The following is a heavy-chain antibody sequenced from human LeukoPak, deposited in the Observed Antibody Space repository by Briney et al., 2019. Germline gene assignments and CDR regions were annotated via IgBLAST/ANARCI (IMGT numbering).Heavy chain of an antibody. Sequence: PGGSPRLSCAASGFTFSDYYMSWIRQAPGKGLEWVSYISSSGSTIYYADSVKGRFTISRGNAKNSLYLQMNSLRAEDTAVYYCARTVVVPAATPYFDYWGQGTLVTVSS. CDR2: ISSSGSTI. CDR3: ARTVVVPAATPYFDY. CDR1: GFTFSDYY. J-gene: IGHJ4*02. D-gene: IGHD2-2*01. V-gene: IGHV3-11*01.